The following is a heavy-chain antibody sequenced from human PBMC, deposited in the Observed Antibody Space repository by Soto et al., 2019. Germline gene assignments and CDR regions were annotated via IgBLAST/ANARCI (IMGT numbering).Heavy chain of an antibody. Sequence: SETLSLTCTVSGGSISSYYWSWIRQPPGKGLEWIGYIYYSGSTNYNPSLKSRVTISVDTSKNQFSLKLSSVTAADTAVYYCGRGVCSSTSCYPFPFDYWGQGTLVTVSS. D-gene: IGHD2-2*01. CDR2: IYYSGST. J-gene: IGHJ4*02. V-gene: IGHV4-59*01. CDR1: GGSISSYY. CDR3: GRGVCSSTSCYPFPFDY.